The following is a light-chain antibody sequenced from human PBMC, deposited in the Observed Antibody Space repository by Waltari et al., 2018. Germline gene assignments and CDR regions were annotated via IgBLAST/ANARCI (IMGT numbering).Light chain of an antibody. CDR1: EGIGND. Sequence: TNQSSSPSAASVGKRVIITRRAKEGIGNDLGWCQQKPGKAPKRLIYAASSLQSGVPSKFSGSGSGTEFTLTISSLQPEDFATYYCLQYNSYPLTFGGGTKVEIK. CDR3: LQYNSYPLT. CDR2: AAS. V-gene: IGKV1-17*01. J-gene: IGKJ4*01.